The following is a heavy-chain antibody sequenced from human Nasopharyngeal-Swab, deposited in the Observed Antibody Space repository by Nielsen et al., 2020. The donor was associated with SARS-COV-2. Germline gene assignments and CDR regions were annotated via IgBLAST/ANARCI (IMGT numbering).Heavy chain of an antibody. D-gene: IGHD6-13*01. J-gene: IGHJ5*02. CDR3: ARDMALYSSSWYVWWWLDP. V-gene: IGHV3-21*01. CDR1: GFTFSSYS. CDR2: ISSSSSYI. Sequence: GESLKISCAASGFTFSSYSMNWVRQAPGKGLEWVSSISSSSSYIYYADSVKGRFTISRDNAKNSLYLQMNSLRAEDTAVYYCARDMALYSSSWYVWWWLDPWGQGTLVTVSS.